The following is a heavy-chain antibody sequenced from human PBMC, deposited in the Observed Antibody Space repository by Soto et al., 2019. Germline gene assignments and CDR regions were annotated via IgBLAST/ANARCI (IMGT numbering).Heavy chain of an antibody. CDR2: INHSGST. V-gene: IGHV4-34*01. D-gene: IGHD3-16*01. J-gene: IGHJ5*02. CDR1: GGSFSGYY. Sequence: SETLSLTCAVYGGSFSGYYWSWTRQPPGKGLEWIGEINHSGSTYYNPSLKSRVTISVDRSKNQFSLKLSSVTAADTAVYYCARVTRGIGGDWFDPWGQGTLVTVSS. CDR3: ARVTRGIGGDWFDP.